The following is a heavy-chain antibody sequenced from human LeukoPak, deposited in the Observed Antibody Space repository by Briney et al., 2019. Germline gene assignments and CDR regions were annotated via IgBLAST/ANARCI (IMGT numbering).Heavy chain of an antibody. CDR2: IYTSGST. V-gene: IGHV4-61*02. J-gene: IGHJ6*02. D-gene: IGHD3-22*01. CDR3: ARGGYYDSSGYYLSQYYYYGMDV. Sequence: PSETLSLTCTVPVGSISSGIYYWSWIRQPAGKGLECIGRIYTSGSTNYNPSLKSRFTISVDTSKNQFSLKLSSVTAADTAVYYCARGGYYDSSGYYLSQYYYYGMDVWGQGTTVTVSS. CDR1: VGSISSGIYY.